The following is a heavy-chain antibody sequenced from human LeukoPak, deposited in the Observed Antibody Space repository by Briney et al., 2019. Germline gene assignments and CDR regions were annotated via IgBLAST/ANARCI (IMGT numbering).Heavy chain of an antibody. CDR1: GGSFSGYY. Sequence: SETLSLTCAVYGGSFSGYYWSWIRQPPGKGLEWIGEINHSGSTNYNPSLKSRVTISVDTSKNQFSLKLSSVTAADTAVYYCASLSPDTAMVNFDYWGQGTLVTASS. CDR3: ASLSPDTAMVNFDY. V-gene: IGHV4-34*01. J-gene: IGHJ4*02. CDR2: INHSGST. D-gene: IGHD5-18*01.